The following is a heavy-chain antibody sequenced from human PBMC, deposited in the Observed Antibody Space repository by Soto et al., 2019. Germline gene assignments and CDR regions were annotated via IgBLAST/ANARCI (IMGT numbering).Heavy chain of an antibody. CDR1: GFTFDDYA. D-gene: IGHD3-10*01. CDR3: AKDQAMVRGVIYGAALDY. Sequence: GGSLRLSCAASGFTFDDYAMHWVRQAPGKGLEWVSGISWNSGSIGYADSVKGRFTISRDNAKNSLYLQMNSLRAEDTALYYCAKDQAMVRGVIYGAALDYWGQGTLVTVSS. CDR2: ISWNSGSI. J-gene: IGHJ4*02. V-gene: IGHV3-9*01.